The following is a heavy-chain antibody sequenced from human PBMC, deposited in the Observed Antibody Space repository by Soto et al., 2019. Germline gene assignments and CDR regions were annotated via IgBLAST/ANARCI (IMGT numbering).Heavy chain of an antibody. V-gene: IGHV4-39*01. CDR2: IYYSGST. CDR1: GGSISSSSYY. D-gene: IGHD2-15*01. J-gene: IGHJ4*02. CDR3: ARHQYCSGGSCYEFDY. Sequence: SETLSLTCTVSGGSISSSSYYWGWIRQPPGKGLEWIGSIYYSGSTYYNPSLKSRVTISVDTSKNQFSLKLSSVTAADTAVYYCARHQYCSGGSCYEFDYWGQGTLVTVSS.